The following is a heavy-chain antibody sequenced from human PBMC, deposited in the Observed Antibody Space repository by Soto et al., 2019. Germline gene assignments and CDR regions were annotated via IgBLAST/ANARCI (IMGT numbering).Heavy chain of an antibody. D-gene: IGHD3-10*01. Sequence: GGSLRLSCAASGFTFSSYWMHWVRQAPGKGLVWVSRINSDGSSTSYADSVKGRFTISRDNAKNTLYLQMNSLRAEDTAVYYCTLWFGEQGMDVWGQGTTVTVSS. V-gene: IGHV3-74*01. J-gene: IGHJ6*02. CDR2: INSDGSST. CDR1: GFTFSSYW. CDR3: TLWFGEQGMDV.